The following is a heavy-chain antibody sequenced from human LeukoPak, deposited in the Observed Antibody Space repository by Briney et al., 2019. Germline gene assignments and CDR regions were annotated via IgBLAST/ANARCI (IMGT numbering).Heavy chain of an antibody. CDR2: IKSKSDGGTT. CDR3: VSGDDS. Sequence: PGESLRLSCAASGFTFTNAWMNWVRQAPGKGQEWVGRIKSKSDGGTTDYAAPVNGRFTISRDDSINIVYLQMNSLKTEDTGVYFCVSGDDSWGQGTLVTVSS. V-gene: IGHV3-15*01. CDR1: GFTFTNAW. J-gene: IGHJ4*02.